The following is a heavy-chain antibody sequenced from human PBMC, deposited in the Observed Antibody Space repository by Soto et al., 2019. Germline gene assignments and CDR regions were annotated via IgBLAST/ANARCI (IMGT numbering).Heavy chain of an antibody. CDR1: GFTFSNYS. J-gene: IGHJ4*02. D-gene: IGHD2-8*01. CDR2: ISKDGDKK. CDR3: AREWRVANPGY. V-gene: IGHV3-30-3*01. Sequence: SVGGVVQPGRSLRLSCAASGFTFSNYSMHWVRQAPGKGLEWVAVISKDGDKKYYADSVKGRFTISRDNSKNMLYLQMNSLRPEDTAVYYCAREWRVANPGYWGQGTQVTVSS.